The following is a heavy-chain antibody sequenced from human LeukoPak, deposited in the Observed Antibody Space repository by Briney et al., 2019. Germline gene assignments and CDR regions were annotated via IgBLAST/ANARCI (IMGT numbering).Heavy chain of an antibody. Sequence: GESLNISCKGSGYSLISNWTGCVRQMPGKGLEWMGRIDPSDSYTNYSPSFQGHVTISADKSISTAYLQWSSLKASDTAMYYRANLSKSQHFNIWGQGTMVTVSS. CDR1: GYSLISNW. CDR3: ANLSKSQHFNI. J-gene: IGHJ3*02. CDR2: IDPSDSYT. V-gene: IGHV5-10-1*01.